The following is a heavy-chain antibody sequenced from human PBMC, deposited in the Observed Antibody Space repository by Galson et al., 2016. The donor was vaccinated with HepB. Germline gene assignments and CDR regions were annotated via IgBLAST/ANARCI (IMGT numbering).Heavy chain of an antibody. D-gene: IGHD2-15*01. V-gene: IGHV2-5*01. CDR1: GFSLSTTGEA. J-gene: IGHJ4*02. Sequence: PALVKPTQTLTLTCTFSGFSLSTTGEAVGWTRQPPGKALEWLALIHWNDDKRYSPSRKSRLTITKDTSKNQVVLTVTNMDPVDTATYFCAHRRSGYCNTVNCLYFDYWGQGTLATVSS. CDR3: AHRRSGYCNTVNCLYFDY. CDR2: IHWNDDK.